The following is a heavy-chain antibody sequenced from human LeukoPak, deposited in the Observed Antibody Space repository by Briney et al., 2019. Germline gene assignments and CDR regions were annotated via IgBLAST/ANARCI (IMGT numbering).Heavy chain of an antibody. D-gene: IGHD3-9*01. CDR2: IKQDGSEK. V-gene: IGHV3-7*01. CDR1: EFTFSSYW. Sequence: TGGSLRLSCAASEFTFSSYWMSWVRQAPGKGLEWVANIKQDGSEKYYVDSVKGRFTISRDNAKNSLYLQMNSLRAEDTAVYYCARDPLRYFDWLPLSYYYYGMDVWGQGTTVTVSS. CDR3: ARDPLRYFDWLPLSYYYYGMDV. J-gene: IGHJ6*02.